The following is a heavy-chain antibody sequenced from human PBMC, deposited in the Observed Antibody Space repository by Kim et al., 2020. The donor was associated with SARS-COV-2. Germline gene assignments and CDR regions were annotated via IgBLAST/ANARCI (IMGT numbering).Heavy chain of an antibody. Sequence: AQKFKCRVTMIEDTSTDTAYMELSRLRSEDTAVYYCATLPRGYSYGYFDYWGQGTLVTVSS. V-gene: IGHV1-24*01. CDR3: ATLPRGYSYGYFDY. J-gene: IGHJ4*02. D-gene: IGHD5-18*01.